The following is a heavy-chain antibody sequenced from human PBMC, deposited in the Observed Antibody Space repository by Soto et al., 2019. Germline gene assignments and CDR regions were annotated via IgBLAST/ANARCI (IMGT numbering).Heavy chain of an antibody. J-gene: IGHJ6*03. CDR2: INHSGST. D-gene: IGHD6-6*01. V-gene: IGHV4-34*01. Sequence: QVQLQQWGAGLLKPSETLSVTCAVYGGSFSGYYWSWIRQPQGKGLEWIGEINHSGSTNYNPSLKSRVTISVDTSKNQFSLKLSSVTAADTAVNYCARGGEDIAARTGYYYYMDVWGKGTTVTVSS. CDR3: ARGGEDIAARTGYYYYMDV. CDR1: GGSFSGYY.